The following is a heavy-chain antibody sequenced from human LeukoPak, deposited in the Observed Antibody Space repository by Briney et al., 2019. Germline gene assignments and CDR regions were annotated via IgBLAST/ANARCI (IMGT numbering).Heavy chain of an antibody. CDR3: AKGGPVTGTGSY. V-gene: IGHV3-23*01. Sequence: GGSLRLSCAASGFTLSTYAMSWVRQAPGKGLEWVSAISGSGGSTYYADSVKGRFTISRDNSKNTLYLQMNSLRAEDTAVYYCAKGGPVTGTGSYWGQGTLVTVSS. J-gene: IGHJ4*02. CDR1: GFTLSTYA. D-gene: IGHD6-19*01. CDR2: ISGSGGST.